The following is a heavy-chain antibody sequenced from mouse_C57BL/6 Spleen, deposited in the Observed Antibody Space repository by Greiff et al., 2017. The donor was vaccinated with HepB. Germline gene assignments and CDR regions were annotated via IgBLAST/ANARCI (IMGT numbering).Heavy chain of an antibody. V-gene: IGHV5-17*01. J-gene: IGHJ4*01. CDR3: ARVTTVVAFRAMDY. CDR2: ISSGSSTI. D-gene: IGHD1-1*01. CDR1: GFTFSDYG. Sequence: EVKLMESGGGLVKPGGSLKLSCAASGFTFSDYGMHWVRQAPEKGLEWVAYISSGSSTIYYADTVKGRFTISRDNAKNTLFLQMTSLRSEDTAMYYCARVTTVVAFRAMDYWGQGTSVTVSS.